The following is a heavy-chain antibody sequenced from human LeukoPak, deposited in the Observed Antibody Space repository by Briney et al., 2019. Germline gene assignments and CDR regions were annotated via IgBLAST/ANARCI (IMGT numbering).Heavy chain of an antibody. CDR3: TRDVEMATITEGPFDY. D-gene: IGHD5-24*01. J-gene: IGHJ4*02. CDR2: IRSKAYGGTT. V-gene: IGHV3-49*03. CDR1: GFTFSDYY. Sequence: GGSLRLSCAASGFTFSDYYMSWIRQAPGKGLEWVGFIRSKAYGGTTEYAASVKGRFTISRDDSKSIAYLQMNSLKTEDTAVYYCTRDVEMATITEGPFDYWGQGTLVTVSS.